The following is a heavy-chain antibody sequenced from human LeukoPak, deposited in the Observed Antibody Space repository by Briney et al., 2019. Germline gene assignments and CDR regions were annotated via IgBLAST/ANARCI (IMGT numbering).Heavy chain of an antibody. Sequence: SGPTLVKPTQTLTLTCTFSGFSLSTSGVGVGWIRQPPGKALEWLALIYWDDDKRYSPSLKSRLTITKDTSKNQVVLTMTNMDPVDTAPYYCAAAPYRYGGGAFGYWGQGTLVTVSS. J-gene: IGHJ4*02. CDR3: AAAPYRYGGGAFGY. V-gene: IGHV2-5*02. D-gene: IGHD5-18*01. CDR1: GFSLSTSGVG. CDR2: IYWDDDK.